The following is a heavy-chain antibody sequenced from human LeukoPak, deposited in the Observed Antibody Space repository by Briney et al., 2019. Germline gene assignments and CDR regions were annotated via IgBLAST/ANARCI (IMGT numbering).Heavy chain of an antibody. Sequence: PGGSLRLSCAASEFAFDDYAMHWVRQAPGKGLEWVALISYDGTNEYYADSVEGRFTISRDNPKNTLYVQMNSLRTEDTAVYYCARGRSPDYWYFDLWGRGTLVTVSS. CDR1: EFAFDDYA. CDR3: ARGRSPDYWYFDL. V-gene: IGHV3-30-3*01. J-gene: IGHJ2*01. CDR2: ISYDGTNE.